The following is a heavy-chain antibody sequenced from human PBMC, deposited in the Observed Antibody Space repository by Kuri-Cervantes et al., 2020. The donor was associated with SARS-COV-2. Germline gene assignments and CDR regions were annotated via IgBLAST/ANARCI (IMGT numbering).Heavy chain of an antibody. D-gene: IGHD4-17*01. CDR1: GFTFSSYD. J-gene: IGHJ4*02. CDR2: IGTAGDT. CDR3: ARAATVTDFDY. Sequence: GGSLRLSCAASGFTFSSYDMHWVRQATGKGLEWVSAIGTAGDTYYPGSVKGRFTISRDNAKNSLYPQMNSLRAEDTAVYYCARAATVTDFDYWGQGTLVTVSS. V-gene: IGHV3-13*01.